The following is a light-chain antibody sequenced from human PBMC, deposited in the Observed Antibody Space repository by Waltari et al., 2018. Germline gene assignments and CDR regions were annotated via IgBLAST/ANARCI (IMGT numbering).Light chain of an antibody. J-gene: IGKJ1*01. Sequence: EIVLTQSPGTLSLSPWERVTLSCRASQSVGRSLAWYQQRPGQAPRLLIYDAFTRATGVADRFSGSGSGTDFSLTISRLDPEDFAVYYCQMYVRLPVTFGQGTKVEIK. CDR1: QSVGRS. CDR2: DAF. V-gene: IGKV3-20*01. CDR3: QMYVRLPVT.